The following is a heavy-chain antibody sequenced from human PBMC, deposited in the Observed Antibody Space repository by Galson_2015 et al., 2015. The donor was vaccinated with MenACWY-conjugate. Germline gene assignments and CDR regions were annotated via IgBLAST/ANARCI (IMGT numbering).Heavy chain of an antibody. CDR1: GGSISSSSSF. V-gene: IGHV4-39*01. D-gene: IGHD4-23*01. CDR3: ARRSARLTLGAFDI. J-gene: IGHJ3*02. Sequence: LSLTCTVSGGSISSSSSFWGWIRQLPGTGLEWIGTISYSGSTHYNPSLNNRVTVSADTSKNQFSLNVNSVTAADTALYYCARRSARLTLGAFDIWGQGTMVTVSS. CDR2: ISYSGST.